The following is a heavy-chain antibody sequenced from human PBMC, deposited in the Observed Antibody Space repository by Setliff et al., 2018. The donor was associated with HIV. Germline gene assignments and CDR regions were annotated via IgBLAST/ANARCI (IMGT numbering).Heavy chain of an antibody. V-gene: IGHV3-23*01. J-gene: IGHJ5*01. D-gene: IGHD2-21*01. CDR3: AKLREGHVYSQYDS. Sequence: PGGSLRLSCTASGSTFTSYAMNWVRQAPGKGLEWISGISGSGGGTYYADSVKGRFTISRDNSQNALYLQMDSLRAEDTAVYHCAKLREGHVYSQYDSWGHGTRVTVSS. CDR1: GSTFTSYA. CDR2: ISGSGGGT.